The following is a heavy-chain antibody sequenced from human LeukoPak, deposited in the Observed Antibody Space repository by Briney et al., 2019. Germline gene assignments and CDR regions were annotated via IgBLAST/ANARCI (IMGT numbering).Heavy chain of an antibody. Sequence: GGSLRLSCAASGFTFSSYWMHWVRQAPGKGLMWVSRINGDGSSTSYADSVKGRFTISRDNAKNTLYLQMNSLRADDTAVYYCARRYCSSTSCVNWFDSWGQGTLVTVSS. V-gene: IGHV3-74*01. CDR1: GFTFSSYW. CDR3: ARRYCSSTSCVNWFDS. J-gene: IGHJ5*01. CDR2: INGDGSST. D-gene: IGHD2-2*01.